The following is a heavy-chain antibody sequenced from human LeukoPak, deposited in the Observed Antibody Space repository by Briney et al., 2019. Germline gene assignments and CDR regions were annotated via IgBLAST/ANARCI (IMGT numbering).Heavy chain of an antibody. Sequence: SQTLSLTCTVSGGSISSGDYYWSWIRQPPGKGLEWIAYMYYSGSTYYNPSLKSRVTMSADTSKNQLSLKLSSVTAADTAVYYCARPYFYDSRIDPWGQGILVTVSS. J-gene: IGHJ5*02. V-gene: IGHV4-30-4*01. CDR2: MYYSGST. CDR3: ARPYFYDSRIDP. D-gene: IGHD3-22*01. CDR1: GGSISSGDYY.